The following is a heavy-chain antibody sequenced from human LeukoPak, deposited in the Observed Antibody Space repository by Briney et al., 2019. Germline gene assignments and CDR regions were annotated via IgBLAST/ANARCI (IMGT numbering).Heavy chain of an antibody. J-gene: IGHJ4*02. Sequence: GGSLRLSCATSGFTFNIYAMNWVRQAPGKGLEWVSIISGNGINTYYAGSVKGRFTISRDDSKNTLYLQMNSLRVDDTAIYYCARGVSDCGQGTLVTVAS. CDR1: GFTFNIYA. V-gene: IGHV3-23*01. CDR3: ARGVSD. CDR2: ISGNGINT.